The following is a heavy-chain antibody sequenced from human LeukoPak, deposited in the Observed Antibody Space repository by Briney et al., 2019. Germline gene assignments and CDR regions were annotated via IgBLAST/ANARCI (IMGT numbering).Heavy chain of an antibody. CDR3: ARDPVGVRYNYYGMDV. V-gene: IGHV1-24*01. Sequence: ASVKVSCKVSGYTLTELSMHWVRQAPGKGLEWMGGFDPEDGETIYAQKFQGRVTMTEDTSTDTAYMELSSLRSEDTAVSYCARDPVGVRYNYYGMDVWGQGTTVTVSS. CDR2: FDPEDGET. CDR1: GYTLTELS. J-gene: IGHJ6*02. D-gene: IGHD2-8*01.